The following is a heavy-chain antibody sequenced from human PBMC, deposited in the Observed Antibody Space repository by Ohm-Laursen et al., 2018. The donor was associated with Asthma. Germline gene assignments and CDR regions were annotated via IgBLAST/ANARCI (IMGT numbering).Heavy chain of an antibody. CDR2: ISYDGSNK. Sequence: SLRLSCAASGFTFSSYGMHWVRQAPGKGLEWVAVISYDGSNKYYADSVKGRFTISRDNSKNTLYLQMNSLRAEDTAVYYCARVCSGGCGWHLDLWGRGTLVTVSS. V-gene: IGHV3-30*03. D-gene: IGHD1-26*01. CDR1: GFTFSSYG. CDR3: ARVCSGGCGWHLDL. J-gene: IGHJ2*01.